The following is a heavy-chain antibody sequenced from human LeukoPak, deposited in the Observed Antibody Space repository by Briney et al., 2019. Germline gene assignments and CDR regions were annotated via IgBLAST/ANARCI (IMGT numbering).Heavy chain of an antibody. CDR3: AREARITMVRGVSPTFDY. V-gene: IGHV1-69*06. J-gene: IGHJ4*02. D-gene: IGHD3-10*01. CDR2: IIPIFGTA. Sequence: SVNVSCKASGGPFSSYAISWVRQAPGQGLEWMGGIIPIFGTANYAQKFQGRVTITADKSTSTAYMELSSLRSEDTAVYYCAREARITMVRGVSPTFDYWGQGTLVTVSS. CDR1: GGPFSSYA.